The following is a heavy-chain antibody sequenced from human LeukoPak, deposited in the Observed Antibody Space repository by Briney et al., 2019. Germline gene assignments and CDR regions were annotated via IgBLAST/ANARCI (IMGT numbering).Heavy chain of an antibody. J-gene: IGHJ4*02. Sequence: SVKVSCKASGGTFSSYAISWVRQAPGQGLEWMGGIIPIFGTANYAQKFQGRVTITADESTSTAYMELSSLRSEDTAVYYCAREEYSSSSGEGSFDYWGQGTLVTVSS. D-gene: IGHD6-6*01. CDR3: AREEYSSSSGEGSFDY. CDR2: IIPIFGTA. CDR1: GGTFSSYA. V-gene: IGHV1-69*13.